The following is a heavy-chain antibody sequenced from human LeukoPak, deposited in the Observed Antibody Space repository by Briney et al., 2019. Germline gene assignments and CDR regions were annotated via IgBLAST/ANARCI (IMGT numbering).Heavy chain of an antibody. D-gene: IGHD6-6*01. V-gene: IGHV1-69*04. CDR2: IIPILGIA. CDR3: ARDFEYSSSSLDH. J-gene: IGHJ4*02. Sequence: GASVKVSCKASGGTFSSYTISWVRQAPGQGLEWMGRIIPILGIANYAQKFQGRVTITADKSTSTAYMELSSLRSEDTAVYYCARDFEYSSSSLDHWGQGTLVTVSS. CDR1: GGTFSSYT.